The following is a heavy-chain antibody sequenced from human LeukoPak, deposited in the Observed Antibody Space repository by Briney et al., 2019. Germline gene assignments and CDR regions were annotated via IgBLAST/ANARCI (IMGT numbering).Heavy chain of an antibody. Sequence: HPGRSLRLSCAVSGLTFSSYAMHWVRQAPGKGLEWVAVIPYDGSNKYYADSVKGRFTISRENSKNRLYLQMNSLRSDDTAVYYCARELPSPNDHHYFDYWGQGTLVTVSS. CDR3: ARELPSPNDHHYFDY. CDR1: GLTFSSYA. V-gene: IGHV3-30*04. CDR2: IPYDGSNK. D-gene: IGHD1-1*01. J-gene: IGHJ4*02.